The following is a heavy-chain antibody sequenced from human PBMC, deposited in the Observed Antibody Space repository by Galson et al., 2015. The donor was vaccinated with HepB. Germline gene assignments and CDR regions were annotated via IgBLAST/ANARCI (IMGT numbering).Heavy chain of an antibody. V-gene: IGHV1-69*06. Sequence: SVKVSCKASGYSFTNHGISWVRQAPGHGFEWMGGIIPVFGRTDYAQKFQGRVTITADKSTSTTYIELGSLRSEDTAVYYCARSWLSAHPPHFYYGLDVWGQGTTVTVSS. CDR3: ARSWLSAHPPHFYYGLDV. CDR2: IIPVFGRT. CDR1: GYSFTNHG. J-gene: IGHJ6*02. D-gene: IGHD5-24*01.